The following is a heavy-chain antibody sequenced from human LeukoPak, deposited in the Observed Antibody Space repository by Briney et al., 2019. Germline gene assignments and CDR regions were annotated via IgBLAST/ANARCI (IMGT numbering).Heavy chain of an antibody. Sequence: GGSLRLSCAASGFTFSSYSMNWVRQAPGKGLEWVSSISSSSSYIYYADSVKGRFTISRDNAKNSLYLQMNSLRAEDTAVYYCARDFGRMAIRAFDIWGQGTMVTVSS. CDR3: ARDFGRMAIRAFDI. CDR2: ISSSSSYI. D-gene: IGHD2-21*01. V-gene: IGHV3-21*01. CDR1: GFTFSSYS. J-gene: IGHJ3*02.